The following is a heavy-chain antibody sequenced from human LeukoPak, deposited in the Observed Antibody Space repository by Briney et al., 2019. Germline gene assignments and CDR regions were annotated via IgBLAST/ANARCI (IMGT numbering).Heavy chain of an antibody. D-gene: IGHD4-23*01. V-gene: IGHV4-38-2*01. J-gene: IGHJ4*02. CDR3: ARTPTTVVTYYFDY. Sequence: SETLSLTCAVSGYSISSGYYWGWIRQPPGKGLEWIGSIYHSGSTYYNPSLKSQVTISVDTSKNQFSLKLSSVTAADTAVYYCARTPTTVVTYYFDYWGQGTLVTVSS. CDR1: GYSISSGYY. CDR2: IYHSGST.